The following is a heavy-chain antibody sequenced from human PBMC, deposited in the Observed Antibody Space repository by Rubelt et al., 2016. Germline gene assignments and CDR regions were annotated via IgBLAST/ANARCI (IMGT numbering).Heavy chain of an antibody. V-gene: IGHV3-66*02. J-gene: IGHJ4*02. CDR1: GFTVSNTF. CDR3: VWAVAGTEDY. CDR2: IYIGGRT. D-gene: IGHD6-19*01. Sequence: EVQLVESGGGLVQPGGSLRLSCAVSGFTVSNTFMSWVRQAPGKGLEWVSVIYIGGRTYYADSVKGRFTSARDDSKNTLYLQMNSLRPEDTAVYYCVWAVAGTEDYWGQGTLVTVSS.